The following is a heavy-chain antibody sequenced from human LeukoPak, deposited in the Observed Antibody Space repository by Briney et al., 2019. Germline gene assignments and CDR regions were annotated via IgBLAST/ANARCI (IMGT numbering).Heavy chain of an antibody. J-gene: IGHJ4*02. CDR1: GIIFRDAW. D-gene: IGHD2/OR15-2a*01. Sequence: PGGSLRLSCVVSGIIFRDAWMHWVRQAPGKGMEWVALIWYDGSNKYYTNSVKGRLTISRDNSKNTLYLQMNSLRAEDTAIYYCAREGPRGNSQFDYWGQGTLVTVSS. CDR2: IWYDGSNK. V-gene: IGHV3-33*08. CDR3: AREGPRGNSQFDY.